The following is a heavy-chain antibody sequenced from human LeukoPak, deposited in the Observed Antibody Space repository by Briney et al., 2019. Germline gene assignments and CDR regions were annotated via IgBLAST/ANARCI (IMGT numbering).Heavy chain of an antibody. V-gene: IGHV3-30*03. CDR3: ARGGDIQLWFPTDS. Sequence: PGRSLRLSCAASGFTFSSYGMHWVRQAPGKGLEWVAVISYDGSNKYYADSVKGRFTISRDNSKNTLHLQMNSLRAEDTAVYYCARGGDIQLWFPTDSWGQGALVTVSS. CDR1: GFTFSSYG. D-gene: IGHD5-18*01. J-gene: IGHJ4*02. CDR2: ISYDGSNK.